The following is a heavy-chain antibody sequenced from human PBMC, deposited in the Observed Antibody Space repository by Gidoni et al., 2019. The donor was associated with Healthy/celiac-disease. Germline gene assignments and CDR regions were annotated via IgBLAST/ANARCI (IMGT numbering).Heavy chain of an antibody. Sequence: QVQLVESGGGVVQPGRSLRLSCSASGFTFSSYGMHWVRQAPGKGLEWVAVIWYDGSNKYYADSVKGRFTISRDNSKNTLYLQMNSLRAEDTAVYYCARDFGYGDYGSYYFDYWGQGTLVTVSS. CDR2: IWYDGSNK. CDR1: GFTFSSYG. J-gene: IGHJ4*02. V-gene: IGHV3-33*01. CDR3: ARDFGYGDYGSYYFDY. D-gene: IGHD4-17*01.